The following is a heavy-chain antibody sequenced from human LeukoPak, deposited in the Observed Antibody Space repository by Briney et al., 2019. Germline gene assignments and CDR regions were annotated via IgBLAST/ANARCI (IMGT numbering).Heavy chain of an antibody. Sequence: ASVKVSCKASGYTFTNYGINWVRQAPGQRPEWMGWFSTYNGDTKYAQKLKGRVTLTADTLTSTAYMELRTLISDDTATYYCAIGQGVITWGGADVYDVWGQGTTVIV. J-gene: IGHJ3*01. CDR2: FSTYNGDT. CDR1: GYTFTNYG. V-gene: IGHV1-18*01. CDR3: AIGQGVITWGGADVYDV. D-gene: IGHD3-16*01.